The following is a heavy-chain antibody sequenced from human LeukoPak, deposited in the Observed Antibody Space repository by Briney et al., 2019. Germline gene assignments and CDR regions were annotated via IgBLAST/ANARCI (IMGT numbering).Heavy chain of an antibody. V-gene: IGHV3-23*01. J-gene: IGHJ4*02. CDR2: ICGNNNGT. D-gene: IGHD2-15*01. Sequence: PGGPLRLSCAASGLTFSSYAMSWVRQAPGKGLEWVSSICGNNNGTYYADSVKGRFTISRDNSKNTLYLEMNSLRAEDTAVYYCAKGGGGGCASRLADWGQGTRVTVSS. CDR1: GLTFSSYA. CDR3: AKGGGGGCASRLAD.